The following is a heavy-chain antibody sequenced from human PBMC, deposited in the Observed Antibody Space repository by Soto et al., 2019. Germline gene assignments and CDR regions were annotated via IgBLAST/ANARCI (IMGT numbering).Heavy chain of an antibody. V-gene: IGHV4-34*01. CDR3: ARGRPYYDFWSGYTTYNWFDP. J-gene: IGHJ5*02. CDR2: INHSGST. D-gene: IGHD3-3*01. CDR1: GGSFSGYY. Sequence: PSETLSLTCAVYGGSFSGYYWSWIRQPPGKGLEWIGEINHSGSTNYNPSLKSRVTISVDTSKNQFSLKLSSVTAADTAVYYCARGRPYYDFWSGYTTYNWFDPWGQGTLVTVSS.